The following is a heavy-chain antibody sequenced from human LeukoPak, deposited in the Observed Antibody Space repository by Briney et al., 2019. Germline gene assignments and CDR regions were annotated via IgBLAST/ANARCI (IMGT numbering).Heavy chain of an antibody. CDR2: ISWNSGDI. J-gene: IGHJ3*02. CDR3: AKDVGGTYGLWGAFDI. Sequence: GGSLRLSCAASGFTFDDYAMHWVRQAPGKGLEWVSGISWNSGDIGYADSVKGRFTISRDNAKNSLYLQMHSLRAEDTALYYCAKDVGGTYGLWGAFDIWGQGTMVTVSS. D-gene: IGHD1-26*01. CDR1: GFTFDDYA. V-gene: IGHV3-9*01.